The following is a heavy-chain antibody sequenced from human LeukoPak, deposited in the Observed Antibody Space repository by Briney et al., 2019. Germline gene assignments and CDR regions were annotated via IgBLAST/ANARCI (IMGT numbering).Heavy chain of an antibody. CDR3: ARDCRYCPRPGDSGFDY. Sequence: ASVKVSCKASGYTFTGYYMHWVRQAPGQGLEWMGWINPNSGGTNYAQKLQGRVTMTTDTSTSTAYMELRSLRSDDTAVYYCARDCRYCPRPGDSGFDYWGQGTLVTVSS. V-gene: IGHV1-2*02. D-gene: IGHD2-8*02. CDR2: INPNSGGT. CDR1: GYTFTGYY. J-gene: IGHJ4*02.